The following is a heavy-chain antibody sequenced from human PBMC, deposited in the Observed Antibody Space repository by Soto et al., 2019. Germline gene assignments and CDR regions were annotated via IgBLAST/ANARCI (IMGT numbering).Heavy chain of an antibody. V-gene: IGHV1-18*01. J-gene: IGHJ3*02. CDR3: ARGGAAAGTQRAFDI. CDR2: ISAYNGNT. D-gene: IGHD6-13*01. CDR1: GYTITSYG. Sequence: ASVKASCKASGYTITSYGISWVQQAHGQGLEWMGWISAYNGNTNYAQKLQGRVTMTTDTSTSTAYMELRSLRSDDTAVYYCARGGAAAGTQRAFDIWAQGTMVTVS.